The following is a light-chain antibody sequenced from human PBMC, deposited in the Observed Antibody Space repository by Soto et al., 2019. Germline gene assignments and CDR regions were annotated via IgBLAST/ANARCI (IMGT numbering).Light chain of an antibody. V-gene: IGLV2-14*01. Sequence: QSVLTQPASVSGSPGQSITISCTGTSSDVGGYKYVYVSWFQQHPGKAPKLMIYEVSNRPSGVSNRFSGSKSGNTASLTISGLQAEDEADYYCSSYTSSSTLVFGGGTKVTVL. CDR3: SSYTSSSTLV. CDR2: EVS. J-gene: IGLJ3*02. CDR1: SSDVGGYKYVY.